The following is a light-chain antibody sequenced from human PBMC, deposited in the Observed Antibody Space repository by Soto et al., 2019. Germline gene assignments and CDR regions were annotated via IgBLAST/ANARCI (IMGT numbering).Light chain of an antibody. CDR3: CSHAGSSTS. CDR2: EVS. J-gene: IGLJ1*01. Sequence: QSVLTQPASVSGSPGQSITISCTGTSSDVGSYNLVSWYQQHPGKAPKLMIYEVSKRPSGVSNRFSGSKSGNTASLTISGLQAEDEADYYCCSHAGSSTSFGTGTKVTV. V-gene: IGLV2-23*02. CDR1: SSDVGSYNL.